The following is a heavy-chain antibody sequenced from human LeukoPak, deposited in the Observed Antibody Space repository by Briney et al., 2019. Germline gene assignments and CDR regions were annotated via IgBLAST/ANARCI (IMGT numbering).Heavy chain of an antibody. CDR1: GSTFSTYG. J-gene: IGHJ4*02. CDR3: AKGLFAGNDEFPFSGFDC. CDR2: ISFDGSNE. D-gene: IGHD1-1*01. Sequence: GGSLRLSCAASGSTFSTYGMHWVRQAPGEGLEWVALISFDGSNEYYADSVKGRFTISRDNSKNTLYLEMNSLRAEDTAVYYCAKGLFAGNDEFPFSGFDCWGQGTLVTVSS. V-gene: IGHV3-30*18.